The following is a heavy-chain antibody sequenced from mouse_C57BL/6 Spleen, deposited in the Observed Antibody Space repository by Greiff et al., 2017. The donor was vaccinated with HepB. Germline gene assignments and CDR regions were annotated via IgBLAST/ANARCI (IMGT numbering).Heavy chain of an antibody. CDR3: ARHGNWDGAMDY. Sequence: EVKLVESGGDLVKPGGSLKLSCAASGFTFSSYGMSWVRQTPDKRLEWVATISSGGSYTYYPDSVKGRFTISRDNAKNTLYLQMSSLNSEDTAMYYCARHGNWDGAMDYWGQGTSVTVSS. CDR2: ISSGGSYT. J-gene: IGHJ4*01. CDR1: GFTFSSYG. V-gene: IGHV5-6*01. D-gene: IGHD4-1*01.